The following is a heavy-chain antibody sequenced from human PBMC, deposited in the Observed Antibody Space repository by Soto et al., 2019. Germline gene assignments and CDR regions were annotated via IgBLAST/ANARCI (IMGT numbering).Heavy chain of an antibody. CDR3: ARVYGIPVAGTLDF. J-gene: IGHJ4*02. D-gene: IGHD6-19*01. Sequence: EVQLVESGGGLVQPGGSLRLSCAASVFTFSSYSMNWVRQAPGKGLEWVSYISSGSSTIYYADSVKGRFTISRDNAKNSLYLQMNSLRAEDTAVYSCARVYGIPVAGTLDFWGQGTLVTVSS. CDR1: VFTFSSYS. CDR2: ISSGSSTI. V-gene: IGHV3-48*01.